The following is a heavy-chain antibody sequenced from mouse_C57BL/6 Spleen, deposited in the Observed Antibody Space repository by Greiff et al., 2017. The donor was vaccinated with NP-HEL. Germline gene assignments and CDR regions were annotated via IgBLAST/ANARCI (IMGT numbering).Heavy chain of an antibody. V-gene: IGHV5-12*01. CDR2: ISNGGGST. D-gene: IGHD3-3*01. J-gene: IGHJ1*03. Sequence: EVQLVESGGGLVQPGGSLKLSCAASGFTFSDYYMYWVRQTPEKRLEWVAYISNGGGSTYYPDTVKGRFTISRDNAKHTLYLQMSRLKSEDTAMYYCARGGLGKDYWYFDVWGTGTTVTVSS. CDR3: ARGGLGKDYWYFDV. CDR1: GFTFSDYY.